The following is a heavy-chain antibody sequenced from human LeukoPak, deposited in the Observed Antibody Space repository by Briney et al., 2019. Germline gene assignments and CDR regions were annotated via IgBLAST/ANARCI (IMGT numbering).Heavy chain of an antibody. J-gene: IGHJ4*02. CDR2: IYTSGST. Sequence: SETLSLTCTVSGDSINSGSYYWSWIRQPAGKGLEWIGRIYTSGSTDYNPSLKSRVTISVDTSKNQFSLKLSSVTAADTAVYYCARDEYSSSWYFDYWGQGTLVTVSS. CDR1: GDSINSGSYY. V-gene: IGHV4-61*02. CDR3: ARDEYSSSWYFDY. D-gene: IGHD6-13*01.